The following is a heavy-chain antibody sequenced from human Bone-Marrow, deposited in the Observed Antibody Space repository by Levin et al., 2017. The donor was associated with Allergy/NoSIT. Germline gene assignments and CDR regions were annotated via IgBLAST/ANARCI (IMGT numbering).Heavy chain of an antibody. Sequence: AVKVSCKASGGTFSTYTISWVRQAPGQGLEWMGGIMPIIGTANYAQKFQGRVTINADESTSTAYMELSSLRSEDTAVYYCARGEIGSSGLFDYWGQGTLVTVSS. J-gene: IGHJ4*02. CDR3: ARGEIGSSGLFDY. D-gene: IGHD6-19*01. CDR2: IMPIIGTA. CDR1: GGTFSTYT. V-gene: IGHV1-69*13.